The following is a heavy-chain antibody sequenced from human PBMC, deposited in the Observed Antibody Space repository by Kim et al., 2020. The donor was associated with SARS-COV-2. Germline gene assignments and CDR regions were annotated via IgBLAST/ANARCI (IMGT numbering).Heavy chain of an antibody. D-gene: IGHD6-19*01. CDR2: ISSISRSI. Sequence: GGSLRLSCAASGFRFSNYEMNWVRQTPGKGLEWISYISSISRSIYYADSVRGRFTISRDNAKNSLYLQMNSLRAEDTAVYYCATPASTDGWYLDYWGRGTLVTVSS. CDR1: GFRFSNYE. J-gene: IGHJ4*02. CDR3: ATPASTDGWYLDY. V-gene: IGHV3-48*03.